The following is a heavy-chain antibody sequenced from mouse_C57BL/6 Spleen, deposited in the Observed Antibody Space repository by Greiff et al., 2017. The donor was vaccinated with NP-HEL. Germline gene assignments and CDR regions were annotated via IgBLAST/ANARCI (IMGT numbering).Heavy chain of an antibody. J-gene: IGHJ3*01. CDR1: GFTFSDYG. V-gene: IGHV5-17*01. CDR2: ISSGSSTI. D-gene: IGHD2-9*01. Sequence: DVKLVESGGGLVKPGGSLKLSCAASGFTFSDYGMHWVRQAPEKGLEWVAYISSGSSTIYYADTVKGRFTISRDNAKNTLFLQMTSLRSEDTAMYYCARPTMVTRAWFAYWGQGTLVTVSA. CDR3: ARPTMVTRAWFAY.